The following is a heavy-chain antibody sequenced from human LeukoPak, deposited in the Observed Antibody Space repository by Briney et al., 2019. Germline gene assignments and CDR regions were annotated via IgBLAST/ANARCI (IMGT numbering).Heavy chain of an antibody. D-gene: IGHD6-13*01. CDR2: ISSSSNMI. Sequence: PGGSLRLSCAASGLTFSNYEMNWVRQAPGKGLEWLSYISSSSNMIFYAESVKGRFTISRDNAKNSLYLQMNSLGAEDTAIYYCATASGGWYRYYFDSWGHGILVTVSS. V-gene: IGHV3-48*03. CDR1: GLTFSNYE. J-gene: IGHJ4*01. CDR3: ATASGGWYRYYFDS.